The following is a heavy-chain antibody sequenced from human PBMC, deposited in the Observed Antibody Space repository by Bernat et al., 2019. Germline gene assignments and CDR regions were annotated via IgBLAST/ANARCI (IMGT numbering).Heavy chain of an antibody. CDR2: IGTAGDT. CDR3: ARVRYYDFWSGYHYWYFDL. CDR1: GFTFSSYD. Sequence: EEQLVESGGGLVKPGESLRLSCAASGFTFSSYDMHWVRQATGKGLEWVSAIGTAGDTYYPGSVKGRFTISRENAKNSLYLQMNSLRAGDTAVYYCARVRYYDFWSGYHYWYFDLWGRGTLVTVSS. J-gene: IGHJ2*01. V-gene: IGHV3-13*04. D-gene: IGHD3-3*01.